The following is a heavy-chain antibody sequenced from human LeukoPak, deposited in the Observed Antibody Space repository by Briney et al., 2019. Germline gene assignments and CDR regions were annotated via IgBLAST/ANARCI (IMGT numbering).Heavy chain of an antibody. J-gene: IGHJ4*02. Sequence: GGSLRLSCAASGFTFSDYYMSWIRQAPGKGLEWISYIHSRGSTTYYADSVKGRFTISRDNAKNSLYLQMNSLRAEDTALYYCAKMPTPIYCDSSGSGDYFDYWGQGTLVTVSS. D-gene: IGHD3-22*01. V-gene: IGHV3-11*01. CDR3: AKMPTPIYCDSSGSGDYFDY. CDR1: GFTFSDYY. CDR2: IHSRGSTT.